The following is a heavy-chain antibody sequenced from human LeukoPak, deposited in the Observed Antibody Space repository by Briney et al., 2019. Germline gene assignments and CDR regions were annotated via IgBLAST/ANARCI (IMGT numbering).Heavy chain of an antibody. Sequence: PGESLKISCKGSGYSFTSYWIGWVRQMPGKGLEWMGIIYPGDSDTRYSPSFQGQVTISADKSISTAYLQWSSLKASDTAMYYCARERSGYGEQHDAFDIWGQGTMVTVSS. CDR2: IYPGDSDT. D-gene: IGHD5-12*01. CDR3: ARERSGYGEQHDAFDI. J-gene: IGHJ3*02. CDR1: GYSFTSYW. V-gene: IGHV5-51*01.